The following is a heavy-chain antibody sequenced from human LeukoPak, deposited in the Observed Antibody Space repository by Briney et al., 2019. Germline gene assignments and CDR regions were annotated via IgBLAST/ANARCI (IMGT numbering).Heavy chain of an antibody. D-gene: IGHD6-19*01. CDR3: AREGWAQRHTAAFDY. CDR2: INPNSGDT. Sequence: ASVKVSCKASGNTFIGHYMHWARQAPGQGLEWMGWINPNSGDTNSAQKFQGRVTMTRDTSITTVYMELSGLRPDDTAVYYCAREGWAQRHTAAFDYWGQGTLVTVSS. CDR1: GNTFIGHY. J-gene: IGHJ4*02. V-gene: IGHV1-2*02.